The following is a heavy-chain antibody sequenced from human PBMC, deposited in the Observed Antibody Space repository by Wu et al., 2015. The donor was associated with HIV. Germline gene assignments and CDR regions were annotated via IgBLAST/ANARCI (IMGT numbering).Heavy chain of an antibody. CDR1: GYTFTSYD. CDR2: MNPNSGNT. J-gene: IGHJ6*03. CDR3: ARGPYSNYVLIEYYMDV. Sequence: QVQLVQSGAEVKKPGASVKVSCKASGYTFTSYDINWVRQATGQGLEWMGWMNPNSGNTGYAQKFQGRVTITRNTSISTAYMELSSLRSEDTAVYYCARGPYSNYVLIEYYMDVWGKGTTVTVSS. V-gene: IGHV1-8*03. D-gene: IGHD4-11*01.